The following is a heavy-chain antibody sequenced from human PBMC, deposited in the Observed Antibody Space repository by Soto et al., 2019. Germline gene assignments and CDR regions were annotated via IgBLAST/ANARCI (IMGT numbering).Heavy chain of an antibody. D-gene: IGHD3-10*01. J-gene: IGHJ4*02. CDR1: GFTFSSYS. V-gene: IGHV3-48*02. CDR2: ISSSSSTI. CDR3: ARDAGLYYGSGSSDY. Sequence: GGSLRLSCAASGFTFSSYSMNWVRQAPGKGLEWVSYISSSSSTIYYADSVKGRFSISRDNAKNSLYLQMNSLRYEDTAVYYCARDAGLYYGSGSSDYWGQGTLVTVSS.